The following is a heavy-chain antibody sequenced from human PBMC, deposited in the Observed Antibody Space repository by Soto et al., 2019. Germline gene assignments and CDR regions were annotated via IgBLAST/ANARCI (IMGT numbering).Heavy chain of an antibody. V-gene: IGHV3-30*18. Sequence: QVLLVESGGGVVQPGRSLRLSCAASGFTFSSYGMHWVRQAPGKGLEWVTVISYDGKVAYYADSVKGRFTISRDNSKNTLYLQMNSLRTEDTAMYYCAKEGPITNWYFDYWGQGTLVTVSS. J-gene: IGHJ4*02. CDR1: GFTFSSYG. CDR2: ISYDGKVA. D-gene: IGHD1-1*01. CDR3: AKEGPITNWYFDY.